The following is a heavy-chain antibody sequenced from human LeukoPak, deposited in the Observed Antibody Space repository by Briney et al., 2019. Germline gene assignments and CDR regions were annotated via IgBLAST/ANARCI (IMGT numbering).Heavy chain of an antibody. CDR1: GFTFSSYA. CDR3: ARDGEYYYGSGSYYKQRDPYYYYYGMDV. Sequence: QPGGSLRLSCAASGFTFSSYAMHWVRQAPGKGLEWVAVISYDGSNKYYADSVKGRFTISRDNSKNTLYLQMNSLRAEDTAVYYCARDGEYYYGSGSYYKQRDPYYYYYGMDVWGQGTTVTVSS. CDR2: ISYDGSNK. J-gene: IGHJ6*02. D-gene: IGHD3-10*01. V-gene: IGHV3-30-3*01.